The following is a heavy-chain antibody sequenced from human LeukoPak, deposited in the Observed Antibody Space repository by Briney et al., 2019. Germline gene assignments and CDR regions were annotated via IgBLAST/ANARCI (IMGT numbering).Heavy chain of an antibody. V-gene: IGHV4-39*01. CDR2: IYYSGST. D-gene: IGHD6-19*01. Sequence: SETLSLTCTVSGGSISSSSYYWGWIRQPPGKGLEWIGSIYYSGSTYYNPSLKSRVTISVDTSKNQFSLKLSSVTAADTAVYYCARASQRGPTHWLVIYYMDVWGKGTTVTISS. CDR3: ARASQRGPTHWLVIYYMDV. J-gene: IGHJ6*03. CDR1: GGSISSSSYY.